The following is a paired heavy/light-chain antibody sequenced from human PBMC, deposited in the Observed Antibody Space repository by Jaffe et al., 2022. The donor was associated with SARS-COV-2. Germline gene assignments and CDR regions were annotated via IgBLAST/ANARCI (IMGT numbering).Heavy chain of an antibody. Sequence: EVQLVESGGGLVQPGGSLRLSCAASGFSFSTYWMNWVRQAPGKGLEWVANMNHDGSAMSYVDSVKGRFTISRDNAKNSLSLQMSSLRAEDTAVYYCLTEKGYWGQGTLVTVSS. CDR3: LTEKGY. CDR2: MNHDGSAM. V-gene: IGHV3-7*01. D-gene: IGHD3-16*01. CDR1: GFSFSTYW. J-gene: IGHJ4*02.
Light chain of an antibody. CDR1: TGGVTSTHC. CDR3: LLCHGGTVM. J-gene: IGLJ3*02. V-gene: IGLV7-46*01. CDR2: ETS. Sequence: QAVVTQEPSLTVSPGGTVTLTCGSSTGGVTSTHCPYWFQQKPGQAPRTLIYETSNKHSWTPARFSGSLLGGKAVLTLSGAQPEDEADYYCLLCHGGTVMFGGGTKLTVL.